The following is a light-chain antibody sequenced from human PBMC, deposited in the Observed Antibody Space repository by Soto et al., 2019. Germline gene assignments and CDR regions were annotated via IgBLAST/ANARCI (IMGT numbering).Light chain of an antibody. V-gene: IGKV1-39*01. CDR1: QSISIY. CDR3: QESSSGPPFT. Sequence: DIQMTQSPSSLSASVGDRVTIACRATQSISIYLNWYQQKPGKAPKLLIYGATTLQSGVPSRCSADGSGTDFNLTSRSLQPEDFATYYCQESSSGPPFTFGPGTKVDIK. CDR2: GAT. J-gene: IGKJ3*01.